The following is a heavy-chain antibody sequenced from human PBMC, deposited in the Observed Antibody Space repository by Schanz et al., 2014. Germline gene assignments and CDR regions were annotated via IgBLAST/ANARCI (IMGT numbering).Heavy chain of an antibody. CDR3: ARDPYSASYFPSPPLYGLDV. CDR2: INPSGGST. J-gene: IGHJ6*02. Sequence: QVQLAQSGAEVKKPGASVKVSCKAFGYSFTSYYIHWVRQAPGQGLEWMATINPSGGSTSFAQKFQGRGTMTRATSTSTVNMELTSLRSEDTAVYYCARDPYSASYFPSPPLYGLDVWGQGTTVTVSS. D-gene: IGHD1-26*01. CDR1: GYSFTSYY. V-gene: IGHV1-46*01.